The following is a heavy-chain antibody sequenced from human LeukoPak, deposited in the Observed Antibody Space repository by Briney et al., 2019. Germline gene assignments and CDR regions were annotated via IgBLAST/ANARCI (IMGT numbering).Heavy chain of an antibody. J-gene: IGHJ4*02. V-gene: IGHV4-59*08. D-gene: IGHD3-22*01. CDR3: ARGVTGMYYYDSSGYYPFDY. Sequence: ASETLSLTCTVSGGSISSYYWSWIRQPPGRGLEWIGSIYHSGSTYYDPSLKSRVTISVDTSKNQFSLKLSSVTAADTAVYYCARGVTGMYYYDSSGYYPFDYWGQGTLVTVSS. CDR1: GGSISSYY. CDR2: IYHSGST.